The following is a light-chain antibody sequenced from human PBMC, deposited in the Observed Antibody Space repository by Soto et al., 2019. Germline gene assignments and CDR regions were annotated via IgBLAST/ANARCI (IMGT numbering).Light chain of an antibody. V-gene: IGKV3-20*01. CDR1: QNIYINS. CDR3: QQYGAPPLT. J-gene: IGKJ3*01. CDR2: GGS. Sequence: EIVLTQSPDTLSLSPGERATLSCRASQNIYINSLAWCQQRPGQAPRLLIYGGSTRATAVPDRFSGSGSGTDFALTISRLEPEDFAVYYCQQYGAPPLTFGPGTKVD.